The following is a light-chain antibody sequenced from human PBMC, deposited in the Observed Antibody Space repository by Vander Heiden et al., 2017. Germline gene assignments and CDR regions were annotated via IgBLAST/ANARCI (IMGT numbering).Light chain of an antibody. CDR3: QQYGASAYT. J-gene: IGKJ2*01. CDR1: QSVSNSY. V-gene: IGKV3-20*01. CDR2: GAS. Sequence: EIVLTQSPGTLSLSPGERATLSCRASQSVSNSYLAWYQQKPGQAPRLLISGASSRATGIPDRFTGSGSGTDFTLTISRLEPDDFAVYYCQQYGASAYTFGQGTKLEIK.